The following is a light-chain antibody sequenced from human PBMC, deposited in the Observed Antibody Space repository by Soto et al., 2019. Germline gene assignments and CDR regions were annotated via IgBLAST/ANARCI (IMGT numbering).Light chain of an antibody. CDR3: QQFYNPPPYT. CDR1: QSVFHSANNMNY. J-gene: IGKJ2*01. V-gene: IGKV4-1*01. CDR2: WAS. Sequence: DTVMTQSPDSLAVSLGERATINCKSSQSVFHSANNMNYLAWYQQKPGQSPKLLISWASIRDSGVPDRFSGSGYGTDFTLTINSRQDEDAAVYYCQQFYNPPPYTFGQGTRLEIK.